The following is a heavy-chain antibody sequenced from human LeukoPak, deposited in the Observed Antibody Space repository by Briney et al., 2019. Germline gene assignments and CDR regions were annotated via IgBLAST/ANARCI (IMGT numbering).Heavy chain of an antibody. CDR3: AKELDSSGWAFFDY. Sequence: GGSLRLSCAASRFTFSSYAMSWVRQAPGKGLEWVSAISGSGGSTYYADFVKGRFTISRDNSMNTLYLQMNSLRAEDTAVYYCAKELDSSGWAFFDYWGQGTLVTVSS. CDR2: ISGSGGST. CDR1: RFTFSSYA. V-gene: IGHV3-23*01. D-gene: IGHD6-19*01. J-gene: IGHJ4*02.